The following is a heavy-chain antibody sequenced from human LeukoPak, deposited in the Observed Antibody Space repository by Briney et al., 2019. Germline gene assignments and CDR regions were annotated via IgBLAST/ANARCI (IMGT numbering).Heavy chain of an antibody. J-gene: IGHJ6*03. CDR1: GYSISSGYY. CDR2: IYHSGST. CDR3: ASYCSGGSCRTNTYYYYMDV. V-gene: IGHV4-38-2*02. Sequence: PSETLSLTCTVSGYSISSGYYWGWIRQPPGKGLEWIGSIYHSGSTYYNPSLKSRVTISVDTSKNQFSLKLSSVTAADTAVYYCASYCSGGSCRTNTYYYYMDVWGKGTTVTVSS. D-gene: IGHD2-15*01.